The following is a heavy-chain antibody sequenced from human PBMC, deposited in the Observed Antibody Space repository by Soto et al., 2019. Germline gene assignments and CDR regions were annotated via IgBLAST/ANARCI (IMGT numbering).Heavy chain of an antibody. CDR2: IKSKTDGETT. J-gene: IGHJ3*02. Sequence: GGSLRLSCAASGFTFSNAWMSWVRQAPGKGLEWVGRIKSKTDGETTDYAAPVKGRFTISRDDSKNTLYLQMNSLKTEDTAVYYCTTLNCGGDCYSDAFDIWGQGTMVTVSS. D-gene: IGHD2-21*01. CDR1: GFTFSNAW. V-gene: IGHV3-15*01. CDR3: TTLNCGGDCYSDAFDI.